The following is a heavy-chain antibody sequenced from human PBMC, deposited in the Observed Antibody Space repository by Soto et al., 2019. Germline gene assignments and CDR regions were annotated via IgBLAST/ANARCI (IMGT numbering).Heavy chain of an antibody. Sequence: PSETLSLTCTGSGGSISSSSYYWGWIRQPPGKGLEWIGSIYYSGSTYYNPSLKSRVTISVDTSKNQFSLKLSSVTAADTAVYYCAGFMPRAVGYEPRKNWFDPWGQGTLVTVSS. CDR1: GGSISSSSYY. D-gene: IGHD2-2*01. CDR3: AGFMPRAVGYEPRKNWFDP. J-gene: IGHJ5*02. CDR2: IYYSGST. V-gene: IGHV4-39*01.